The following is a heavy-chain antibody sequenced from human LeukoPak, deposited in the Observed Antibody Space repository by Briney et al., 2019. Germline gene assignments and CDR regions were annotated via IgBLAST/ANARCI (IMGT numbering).Heavy chain of an antibody. CDR3: ARASYYDFYYFDY. CDR2: IYYSGST. CDR1: GGSISSYY. V-gene: IGHV4-59*01. D-gene: IGHD3-22*01. Sequence: PSETLSLTWTVSGGSISSYYWSWIRQPPGKGLEWIGYIYYSGSTNYNPSLKSRVTISVDTSKNQFSLKLSSVTAADTAVYYCARASYYDFYYFDYWGQGTLVTVSS. J-gene: IGHJ4*02.